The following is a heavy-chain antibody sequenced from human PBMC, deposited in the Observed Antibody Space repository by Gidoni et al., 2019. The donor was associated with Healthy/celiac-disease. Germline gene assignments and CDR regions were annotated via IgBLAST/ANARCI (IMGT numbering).Heavy chain of an antibody. V-gene: IGHV3-74*01. Sequence: EVQLVESGGGLVQPGGSLRLSCAASGFTFSSYWMHWVRQAPGKGRVWVSRINSAGSSTSYADSVKGRFTISRDNAKNTLYLQMNSLRAEDTAVYYCARGGPRYYYDSSGYYLTDYWGQGTLVTVSS. J-gene: IGHJ4*02. CDR2: INSAGSST. CDR3: ARGGPRYYYDSSGYYLTDY. CDR1: GFTFSSYW. D-gene: IGHD3-22*01.